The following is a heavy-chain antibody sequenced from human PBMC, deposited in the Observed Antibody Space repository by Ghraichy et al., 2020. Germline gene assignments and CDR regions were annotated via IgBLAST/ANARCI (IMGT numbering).Heavy chain of an antibody. Sequence: ASVKVSCKASGYTFTGYYMHWVRQAPGQGLEWMGRINPNSGGTNYAQKFQGRVTMTRDTSISTAYMELSRLRSDDTAVYYCASWNCSSTSCYAPRFDAFDIWGQGTMVTVSS. D-gene: IGHD2-2*01. V-gene: IGHV1-2*06. CDR1: GYTFTGYY. CDR3: ASWNCSSTSCYAPRFDAFDI. J-gene: IGHJ3*02. CDR2: INPNSGGT.